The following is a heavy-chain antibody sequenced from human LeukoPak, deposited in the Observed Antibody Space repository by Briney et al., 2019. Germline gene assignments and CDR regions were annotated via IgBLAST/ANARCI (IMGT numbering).Heavy chain of an antibody. J-gene: IGHJ3*02. CDR1: GGSFSGYY. V-gene: IGHV4-34*01. Sequence: KPSETLSLTCAVYGGSFSGYYWSWIRQPPGKGLEWIGEINHSGSTNYNPSLKSRVTISVDTSKNQFSLKLSSVTAADTAVYYCAKYYQNAFDIWGRGTMVTVSS. D-gene: IGHD1-26*01. CDR2: INHSGST. CDR3: AKYYQNAFDI.